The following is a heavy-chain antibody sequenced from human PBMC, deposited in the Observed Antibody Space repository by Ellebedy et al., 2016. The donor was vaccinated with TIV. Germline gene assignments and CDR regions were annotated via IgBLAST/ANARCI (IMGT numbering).Heavy chain of an antibody. CDR1: GGSINSDS. V-gene: IGHV4-4*07. D-gene: IGHD4-17*01. J-gene: IGHJ3*01. Sequence: MPSETLSLTCSVSGGSINSDSWTWIRQPAGKGLEWIGRIYSSGSTNYNPSLKGRVSMSIDTYNNKLFLKLNSVTAADTAVYFCARDFVTYGDYNRDAFDLWGQGTQVSVSS. CDR3: ARDFVTYGDYNRDAFDL. CDR2: IYSSGST.